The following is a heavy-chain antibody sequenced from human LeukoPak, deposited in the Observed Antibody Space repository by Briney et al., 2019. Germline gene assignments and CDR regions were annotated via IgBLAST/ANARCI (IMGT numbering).Heavy chain of an antibody. V-gene: IGHV3-21*01. CDR1: GFTFSSYS. D-gene: IGHD2-8*01. J-gene: IGHJ4*02. CDR3: ARSSNGVYIQ. CDR2: ISSSSSYI. Sequence: PGGSLRLSCAASGFTFSSYSMNWVRQAPGKGLEWVSSISSSSSYIYYADSVKGRFTISRDNAKNSLYVQMNSLRADDSAVYYRARSSNGVYIQWGQGTLVTVSS.